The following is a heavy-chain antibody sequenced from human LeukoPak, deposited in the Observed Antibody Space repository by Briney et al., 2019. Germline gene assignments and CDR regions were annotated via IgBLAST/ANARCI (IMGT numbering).Heavy chain of an antibody. CDR1: GYTYKTYG. D-gene: IGHD2-2*01. J-gene: IGHJ3*02. Sequence: ASVKVSCKASGYTYKTYGISWVRQAPGQGLEWMGWINPNSGGTNYAQKFQGRVTMTRDTSISTAYMELSRLRSDDTAVYYCARDIVVVPAAPPAFDIWGQGTMVTVSS. V-gene: IGHV1-2*02. CDR2: INPNSGGT. CDR3: ARDIVVVPAAPPAFDI.